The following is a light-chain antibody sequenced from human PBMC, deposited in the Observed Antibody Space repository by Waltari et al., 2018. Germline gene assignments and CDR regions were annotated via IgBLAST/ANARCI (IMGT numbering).Light chain of an antibody. J-gene: IGKJ5*01. CDR3: HQRGSWPST. V-gene: IGKV3-11*01. CDR2: DAS. Sequence: VLTQSPATLSLSPGAGATLSCRASQSLSTYLAWFQQRPGQAPRLLIDDASNRAAGVPARFSGSGAGTDFTLSISSLEPEDFAVYYCHQRGSWPSTFGQGTRLEIK. CDR1: QSLSTY.